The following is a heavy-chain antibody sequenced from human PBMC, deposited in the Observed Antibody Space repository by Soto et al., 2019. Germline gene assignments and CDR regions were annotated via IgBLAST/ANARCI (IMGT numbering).Heavy chain of an antibody. Sequence: GASVKVSCKASGYTFTSYAMHWGRQAPGQRLEWMGWINAGNGNTKYSQKFQGRVTITRDTSASTAYMELSSLRSEDTAVYYCARDEYFDWLLPPSEYYYYGMDVWGQGTTVTVSS. J-gene: IGHJ6*02. CDR3: ARDEYFDWLLPPSEYYYYGMDV. CDR1: GYTFTSYA. CDR2: INAGNGNT. V-gene: IGHV1-3*01. D-gene: IGHD3-9*01.